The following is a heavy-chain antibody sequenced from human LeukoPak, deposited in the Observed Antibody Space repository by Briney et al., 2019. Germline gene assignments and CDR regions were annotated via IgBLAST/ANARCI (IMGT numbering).Heavy chain of an antibody. D-gene: IGHD6-13*01. CDR2: ISTSSSTI. Sequence: GGSLRLSCAASGFSFSSYSMNWVRQAPGKGLEWVSYISTSSSTIHYADSVKGRFTISRDNAKNSLYLQMNSLRDEDTAVFYCARGVAGMAYFDYWGQGTLVTVSS. CDR1: GFSFSSYS. V-gene: IGHV3-48*02. CDR3: ARGVAGMAYFDY. J-gene: IGHJ4*02.